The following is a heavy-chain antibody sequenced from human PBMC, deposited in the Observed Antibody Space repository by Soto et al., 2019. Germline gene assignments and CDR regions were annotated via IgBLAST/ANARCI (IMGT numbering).Heavy chain of an antibody. D-gene: IGHD6-13*01. V-gene: IGHV1-69*01. CDR2: IIPIFGIT. CDR3: AAAGYFDY. J-gene: IGHJ4*02. CDR1: GGIFSSYA. Sequence: VKVSCKASGGIFSSYAIGWVRQAPGQGLEWMGGIIPIFGITNYVQKFQGRITITADESTSTAYMDPVDTATYYCARTRIAAAGYFDYWGQGTLVTVSS.